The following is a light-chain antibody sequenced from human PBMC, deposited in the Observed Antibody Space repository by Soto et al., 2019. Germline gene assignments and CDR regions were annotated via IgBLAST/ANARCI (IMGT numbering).Light chain of an antibody. V-gene: IGKV3-15*01. Sequence: EIVMTQSPATLSVSPVERATLSCMASQSVSSNLAWYQQKPGQAPRLLIYGASTRATGIPARFSGSGSGTDFALTISRLDPEDFAVYYCQQNSTSRSWTFGQGTKVDIK. CDR2: GAS. CDR1: QSVSSN. CDR3: QQNSTSRSWT. J-gene: IGKJ1*01.